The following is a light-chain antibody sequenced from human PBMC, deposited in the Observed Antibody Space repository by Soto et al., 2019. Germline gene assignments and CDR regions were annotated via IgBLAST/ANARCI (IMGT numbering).Light chain of an antibody. CDR3: QQRSNGPPGYT. Sequence: EVVLTQSPATLSLSPGERATLSCRASQSVDIYLAWYQQKPGQAPRLLIYDASKRPTGIPARFSGSGSGTDFTLTISSLEPEDFVIYYCQQRSNGPPGYTFGQGNKLEIK. J-gene: IGKJ2*01. CDR1: QSVDIY. V-gene: IGKV3-11*01. CDR2: DAS.